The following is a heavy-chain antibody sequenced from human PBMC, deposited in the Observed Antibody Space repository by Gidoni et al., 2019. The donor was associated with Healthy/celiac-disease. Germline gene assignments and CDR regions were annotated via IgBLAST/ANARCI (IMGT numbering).Heavy chain of an antibody. CDR1: GFTFSSYS. CDR2: ISSSSSYI. D-gene: IGHD6-13*01. Sequence: EVQLVESGGGLVKPGGSLRLSCAASGFTFSSYSMNWVRQAPGKGLEWVSSISSSSSYIYYADSVKGRFTISRDNAKNSLYLQMNSLRAEDTAVYYCARDLITLIAARKGWFDPWGQGTLVTVSS. V-gene: IGHV3-21*01. J-gene: IGHJ5*02. CDR3: ARDLITLIAARKGWFDP.